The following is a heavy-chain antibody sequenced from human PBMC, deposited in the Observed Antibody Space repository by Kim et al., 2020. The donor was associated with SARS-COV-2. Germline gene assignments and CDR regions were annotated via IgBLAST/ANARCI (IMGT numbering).Heavy chain of an antibody. V-gene: IGHV3-15*01. J-gene: IGHJ4*02. CDR2: IKSNTDGGTT. CDR3: TTADRSILDY. Sequence: GGSLRLSRAATGFTFTNAWMSWVRQAPGRGLEWVGRIKSNTDGGTTAYAAPVKGRFTISRDDSKNTFYLQMNSLKTEDTAMYYCTTADRSILDYWGQGTLVTVSS. D-gene: IGHD2-15*01. CDR1: GFTFTNAW.